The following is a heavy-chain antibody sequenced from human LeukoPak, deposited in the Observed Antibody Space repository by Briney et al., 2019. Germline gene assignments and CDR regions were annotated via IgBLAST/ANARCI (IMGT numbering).Heavy chain of an antibody. CDR3: AREPRDSSSWYWFDP. CDR2: IIPIFGTA. D-gene: IGHD6-13*01. CDR1: GGTFSSYA. V-gene: IGHV1-69*13. Sequence: ASVKVSCKASGGTFSSYAISWVRQAPGQGLEWMGGIIPIFGTANYAQKFQGRVTITADESTSTAYMELSSLRSEDTAVYYCAREPRDSSSWYWFDPWGQGTLVTVSS. J-gene: IGHJ5*02.